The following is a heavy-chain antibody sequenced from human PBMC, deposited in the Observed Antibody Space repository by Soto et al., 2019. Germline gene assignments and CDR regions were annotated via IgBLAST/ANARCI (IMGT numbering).Heavy chain of an antibody. CDR1: GYSLTDLS. Sequence: ASVKLSWKVSGYSLTDLSMHWVRQAPGKGLEWMGGFDPEDGETIYAQKFQGRVTMTEDTSTDTAYMELSSLRSEDTAVYYCATDVAVAGIYYFDYWVQGTLVTGSS. J-gene: IGHJ4*02. V-gene: IGHV1-24*01. D-gene: IGHD6-19*01. CDR2: FDPEDGET. CDR3: ATDVAVAGIYYFDY.